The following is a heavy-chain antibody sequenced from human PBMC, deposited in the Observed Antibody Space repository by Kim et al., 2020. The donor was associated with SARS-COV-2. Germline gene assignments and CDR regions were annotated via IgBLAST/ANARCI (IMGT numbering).Heavy chain of an antibody. V-gene: IGHV3-13*01. D-gene: IGHD3-22*01. CDR3: ARDAWAYSSGYPHWYFDL. J-gene: IGHJ2*01. Sequence: KGRFTISRENAKNSLYLQMNSLRAGDTAVYYCARDAWAYSSGYPHWYFDLWGRGTLVTVSS.